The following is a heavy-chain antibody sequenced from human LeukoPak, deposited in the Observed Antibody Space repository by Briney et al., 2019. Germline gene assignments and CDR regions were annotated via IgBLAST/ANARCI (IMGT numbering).Heavy chain of an antibody. CDR2: ISGSGVST. D-gene: IGHD5-24*01. J-gene: IGHJ4*02. Sequence: GGSLRLSCAASGFTFSSYAMSWVRQAPGKGLEWVSAISGSGVSTYYADSVKGRFTISRDNSKNILYLQMNSLRAEDTAVYYCAKRGSNYNFDYWGQGTLVTVSS. V-gene: IGHV3-23*01. CDR3: AKRGSNYNFDY. CDR1: GFTFSSYA.